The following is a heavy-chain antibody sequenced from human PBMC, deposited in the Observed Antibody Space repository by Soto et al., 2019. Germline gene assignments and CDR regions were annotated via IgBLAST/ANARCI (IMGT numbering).Heavy chain of an antibody. J-gene: IGHJ3*02. Sequence: PSETLALTCTASGCSLSSSSYYWGWIRQPPGKGLEWIGSIYYSGSTYYNPSLKSRVTISVDTSKNQFSLKLSSVTAADTAVYYCARQGLGGGIITMIEDAFDIWGQGTMVTVSS. CDR2: IYYSGST. D-gene: IGHD3-22*01. CDR1: GCSLSSSSYY. CDR3: ARQGLGGGIITMIEDAFDI. V-gene: IGHV4-39*01.